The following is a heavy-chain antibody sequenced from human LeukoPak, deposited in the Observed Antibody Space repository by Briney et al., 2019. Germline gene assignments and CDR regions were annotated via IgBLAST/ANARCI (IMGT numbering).Heavy chain of an antibody. CDR1: GYTFTSYY. J-gene: IGHJ4*02. CDR3: ARGSLLTIFGVVNFDY. CDR2: INPSGGST. Sequence: GASVKVSCKASGYTFTSYYMHWVRQAPGQGLEWMGIINPSGGSTSYAQKFQGRVTMTRDTSTSTVYMELSSLRSEDTAVCYCARGSLLTIFGVVNFDYWGQGTLVTVSS. D-gene: IGHD3-3*01. V-gene: IGHV1-46*01.